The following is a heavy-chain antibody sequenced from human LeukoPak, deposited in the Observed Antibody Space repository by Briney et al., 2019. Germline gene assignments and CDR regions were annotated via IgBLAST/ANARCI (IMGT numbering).Heavy chain of an antibody. CDR3: ARDRGSRNFDI. V-gene: IGHV1-8*01. CDR2: MNPNSGNT. Sequence: ASVKVSCKASGYTFTSYDINWVRQATGQGLEWMGWMNPNSGNTGYAQKFQGRVTMTRDTSTSTVYMELSSLRSEDTAVYYCARDRGSRNFDIWGQGTMVTVSS. CDR1: GYTFTSYD. J-gene: IGHJ3*02.